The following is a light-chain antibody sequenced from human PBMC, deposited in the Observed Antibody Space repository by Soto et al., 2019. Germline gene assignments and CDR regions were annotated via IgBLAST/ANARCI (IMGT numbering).Light chain of an antibody. Sequence: QSVLTQPASVSGSPGQSITISCTGTSSDVGGYNYVSWYQQHPGKAPKLMTSDVSNRPSGVSYRFSGSKSGNTASLTISGLQAEDEADYYCASYTSSSTYVFGTGTKVTVL. CDR2: DVS. CDR1: SSDVGGYNY. CDR3: ASYTSSSTYV. V-gene: IGLV2-14*03. J-gene: IGLJ1*01.